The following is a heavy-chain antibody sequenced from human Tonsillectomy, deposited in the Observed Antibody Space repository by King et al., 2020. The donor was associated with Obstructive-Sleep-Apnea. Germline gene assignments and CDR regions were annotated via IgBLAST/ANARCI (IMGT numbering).Heavy chain of an antibody. CDR1: GFPFSSYS. V-gene: IGHV3-21*01. CDR2: ITSSSNYI. D-gene: IGHD3-22*01. J-gene: IGHJ4*02. CDR3: ARRENYYDSN. Sequence: LVESGGGLVKPGGSLRLSCAASGFPFSSYSMNWVRQAPGKGLEWVSSITSSSNYIYYADSVKGRFTIPRDNAKNSLYLQMNSLRAEDTAVYYCARRENYYDSNWGQGTLVTVSS.